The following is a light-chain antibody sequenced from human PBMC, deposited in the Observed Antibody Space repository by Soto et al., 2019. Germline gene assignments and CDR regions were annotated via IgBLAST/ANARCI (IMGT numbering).Light chain of an antibody. Sequence: EIVLTQSPATLSLSPGERATLSCRDSQSVSGSLAWYQQKPGQAPRPHISDASNRDNGIPPRFSGSGSGPDSALTISSLQPEDFALYYCQQRRNWLYPCAQETKLQI. CDR2: DAS. CDR3: QQRRNWLYP. V-gene: IGKV3-11*01. CDR1: QSVSGS. J-gene: IGKJ2*01.